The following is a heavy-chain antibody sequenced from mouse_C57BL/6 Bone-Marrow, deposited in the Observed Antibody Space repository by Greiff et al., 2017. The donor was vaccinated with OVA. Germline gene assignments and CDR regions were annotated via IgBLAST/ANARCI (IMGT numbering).Heavy chain of an antibody. CDR3: ARGLYSFAY. CDR1: GYTFTSYW. J-gene: IGHJ3*01. Sequence: QVQLQQPGAELVRPGSSVKLSCEASGYTFTSYWMDWVKQRPGQGLEWIGNIYPSDSETHYNQKFKDKATLTVDKSSSTAYMQLSSLTSEDSAVYYCARGLYSFAYWGQGTLVTVSA. CDR2: IYPSDSET. V-gene: IGHV1-61*01. D-gene: IGHD2-1*01.